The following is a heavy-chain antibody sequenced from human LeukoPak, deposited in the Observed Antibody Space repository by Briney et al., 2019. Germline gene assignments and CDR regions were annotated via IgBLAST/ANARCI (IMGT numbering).Heavy chain of an antibody. V-gene: IGHV1-18*04. CDR2: ISAYNGNT. CDR1: GYTFTSYG. J-gene: IGHJ3*02. CDR3: ARVEVAGWTVGAFDI. D-gene: IGHD6-19*01. Sequence: ASVKVSCKASGYTFTSYGISWVRQAPGQGLEWMGWISAYNGNTNYAQKLQGRVTMTTDTSTSTAYMELRSLRSDDTAVYYGARVEVAGWTVGAFDIWGQGTMVTVSS.